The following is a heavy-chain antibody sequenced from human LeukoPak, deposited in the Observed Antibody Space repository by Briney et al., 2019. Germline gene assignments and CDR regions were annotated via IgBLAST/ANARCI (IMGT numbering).Heavy chain of an antibody. Sequence: GGSLRLSCAASGFTFSSSAMHWVRQAPGKRLEYVSAISSNGGSTYYANSVKGRFTISRDNSKNTLYLQMGSLSAEDMAVYYCAINGPAPLLWGQGTLVTVSS. CDR2: ISSNGGST. J-gene: IGHJ4*02. CDR1: GFTFSSSA. CDR3: AINGPAPLL. V-gene: IGHV3-64*01.